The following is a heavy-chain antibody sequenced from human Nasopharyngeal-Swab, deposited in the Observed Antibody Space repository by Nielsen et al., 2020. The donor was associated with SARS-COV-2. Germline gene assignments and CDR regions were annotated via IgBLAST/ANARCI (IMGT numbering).Heavy chain of an antibody. Sequence: ASVKVSCKASGYTFTGYYMHWVRQAPGQGLEWMGWINPNSGGTNYVHKFKGRFIMTRDTSIATAYMELRRLRSDDTAVYYCARSPVSSYHDAFDIWGQGTMVTVSS. CDR3: ARSPVSSYHDAFDI. CDR1: GYTFTGYY. CDR2: INPNSGGT. V-gene: IGHV1-2*02. D-gene: IGHD3-10*01. J-gene: IGHJ3*02.